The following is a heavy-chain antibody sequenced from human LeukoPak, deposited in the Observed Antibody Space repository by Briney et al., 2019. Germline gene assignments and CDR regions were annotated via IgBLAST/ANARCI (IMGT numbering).Heavy chain of an antibody. CDR3: AKFTSPMVRGVTPWYFDL. J-gene: IGHJ2*01. Sequence: GGSLRLSCAASGFTFSSYAMSWVRQAPGKGLEWVSAISGSGGSTYYADSVKGRFTISRDNSKNTLYLQMNSLRAEDTAVYYCAKFTSPMVRGVTPWYFDLWGRGTLVTFSS. CDR1: GFTFSSYA. D-gene: IGHD3-10*01. CDR2: ISGSGGST. V-gene: IGHV3-23*01.